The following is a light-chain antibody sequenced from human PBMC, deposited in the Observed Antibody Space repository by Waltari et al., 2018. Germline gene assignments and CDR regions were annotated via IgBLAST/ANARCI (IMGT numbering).Light chain of an antibody. CDR2: YHT. Sequence: QSVLTQPPSVSGAPGQRVTSSGIGSSSNMGAGYDVNGYQLIPVAAPTLLIYYHTNRPSGVPDRFSGSKSCTSASLAITGLQGEDEAHYYCQSYDVGLGGVFGGGTKVTVL. CDR1: SSNMGAGYD. V-gene: IGLV1-40*01. J-gene: IGLJ3*02. CDR3: QSYDVGLGGV.